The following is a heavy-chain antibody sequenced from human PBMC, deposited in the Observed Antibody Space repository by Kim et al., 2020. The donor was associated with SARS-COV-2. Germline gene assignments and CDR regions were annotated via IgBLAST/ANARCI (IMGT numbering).Heavy chain of an antibody. D-gene: IGHD2-21*02. CDR1: GFNFIGSA. Sequence: SVKVSCKASGFNFIGSAMQWVRQARGQRLEWIGWIVVGSGNTDYAQNFQERVAITTDMSTRTAYMELSSLRSEDTAVYYFAAVRDXXXGNXXXXGXXWFXPWGQGX. CDR2: IVVGSGNT. V-gene: IGHV1-58*02. J-gene: IGHJ5*02. CDR3: AAVRDXXXGNXXXXGXXWFXP.